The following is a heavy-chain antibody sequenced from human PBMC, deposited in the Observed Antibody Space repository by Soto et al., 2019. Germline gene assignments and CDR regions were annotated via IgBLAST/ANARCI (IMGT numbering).Heavy chain of an antibody. CDR3: ARILNWNHAFDI. CDR1: GGSVSSGSQF. D-gene: IGHD1-1*01. Sequence: QVQLQESGPGLVKPSETLSLTCTVSGGSVSSGSQFWSWIRQPPGKGLEWIGNIYDSERTNYNPSLKSRVTITVDTSKNQFSLKLSSVTAADTAVYYCARILNWNHAFDIWGQGTMVTVSS. V-gene: IGHV4-61*01. CDR2: IYDSERT. J-gene: IGHJ3*02.